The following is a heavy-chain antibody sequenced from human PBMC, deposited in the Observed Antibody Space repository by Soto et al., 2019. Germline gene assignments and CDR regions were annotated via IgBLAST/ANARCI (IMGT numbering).Heavy chain of an antibody. CDR1: GYTFSNYY. CDR3: ARSSITEPTTLIDY. J-gene: IGHJ4*02. V-gene: IGHV1-46*01. D-gene: IGHD1-20*01. Sequence: ASVEVSCKTSGYTFSNYYIWWVRQAPGQGLEWVGLTNPITGSVASARKFQGRLTVTRDTSTSTVYMYLSGLGSEDTAMYFCARSSITEPTTLIDYWGQGTLVTVSS. CDR2: TNPITGSV.